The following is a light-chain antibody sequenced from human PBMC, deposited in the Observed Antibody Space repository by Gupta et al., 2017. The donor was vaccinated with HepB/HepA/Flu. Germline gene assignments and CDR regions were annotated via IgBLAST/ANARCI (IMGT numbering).Light chain of an antibody. J-gene: IGLJ1*01. CDR2: DVS. CDR1: SSDVGGYNY. CDR3: SSHTSRSNPEV. Sequence: QSAPTQPASVSGSPGQSITISCTGTSSDVGGYNYVSWYQQHPEKAPKRMMYDVSNRPSGVSNRFTGYTSGNRVFPATSVLQAEDEVDDNGSSHTSRSNPEVFGTGPKV. V-gene: IGLV2-14*01.